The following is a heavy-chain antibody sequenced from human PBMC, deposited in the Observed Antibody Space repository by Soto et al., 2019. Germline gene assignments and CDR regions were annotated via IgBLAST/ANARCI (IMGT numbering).Heavy chain of an antibody. D-gene: IGHD1-1*01. CDR3: AKGKGRWLQLTYYFDY. J-gene: IGHJ4*02. V-gene: IGHV3-30*18. CDR1: GFTFSSYG. CDR2: ISYDGSNK. Sequence: GGSLRLSCAASGFTFSSYGMHGVRQAPGKGLEWVAVISYDGSNKYYADSVKGRFTISRDNSKNTLYLQMNSLRAEDTAVYYCAKGKGRWLQLTYYFDYWGQGTLVTVSS.